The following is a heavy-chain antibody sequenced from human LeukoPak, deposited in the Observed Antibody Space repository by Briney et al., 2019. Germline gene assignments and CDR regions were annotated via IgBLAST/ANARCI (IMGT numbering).Heavy chain of an antibody. V-gene: IGHV1-2*02. CDR2: INPNSGGT. CDR1: GYTFTGYY. CDR3: ARDAVATITSGEYYFDY. Sequence: ASVKVSCKASGYTFTGYYMHWVRQAPGQGLEWMGWINPNSGGTNYAQKFQGKVTMTRDTSISTAYMELSRLRSDDTAVYYCARDAVATITSGEYYFDYWGQGTLVTVSS. D-gene: IGHD5-12*01. J-gene: IGHJ4*02.